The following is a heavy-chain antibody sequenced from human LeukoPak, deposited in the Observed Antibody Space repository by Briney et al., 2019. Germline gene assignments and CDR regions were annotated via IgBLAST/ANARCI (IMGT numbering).Heavy chain of an antibody. CDR3: TRRGSGNGGTYAGMDV. V-gene: IGHV4-39*01. CDR2: LLYNGNT. CDR1: GGTISSYVNH. D-gene: IGHD1-26*01. J-gene: IGHJ6*02. Sequence: SETLSLTCAAAGGTISSYVNHWDWIRQAPGKGLEWIGSLLYNGNTWYNPSLESRVTISVDTSENQFSLRLTSVNAADTALYFCTRRGSGNGGTYAGMDVWGPGTSVTVSS.